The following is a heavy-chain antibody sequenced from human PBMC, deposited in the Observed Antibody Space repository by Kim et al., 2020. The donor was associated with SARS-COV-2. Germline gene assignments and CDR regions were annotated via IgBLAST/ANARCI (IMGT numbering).Heavy chain of an antibody. J-gene: IGHJ4*02. V-gene: IGHV4-59*01. Sequence: SETLSLTCTVSGGSISGNYWSWIRQSPGKGLEWIGYIYDIGNINYNTSLKSRVTMSVDTSRNQFSLKLSSVTAADTAVYYCASGGRDRHDYWGQGTLVTVSS. CDR1: GGSISGNY. CDR2: IYDIGNI. CDR3: ASGGRDRHDY.